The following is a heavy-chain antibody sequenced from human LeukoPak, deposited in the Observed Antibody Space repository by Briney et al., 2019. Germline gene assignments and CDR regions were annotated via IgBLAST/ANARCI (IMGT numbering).Heavy chain of an antibody. CDR3: ARDRHRRDCSSTSCSGEEIDY. D-gene: IGHD2-2*01. V-gene: IGHV1-46*01. CDR2: INPSGGST. Sequence: ASVKVSCKASGYTFTSYYMHWVRQAPGQGLEWMGIINPSGGSTSYAQKFQGRVTMTRDTSTSTVYMELSSLRSEDTAVYYCARDRHRRDCSSTSCSGEEIDYWSQGTLVAVSS. J-gene: IGHJ4*02. CDR1: GYTFTSYY.